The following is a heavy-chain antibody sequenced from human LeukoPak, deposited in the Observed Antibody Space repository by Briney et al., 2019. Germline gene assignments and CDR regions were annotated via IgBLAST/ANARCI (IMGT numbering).Heavy chain of an antibody. V-gene: IGHV1-18*01. CDR3: ARALPPEDYYYMDV. CDR2: ISAYNGNT. CDR1: GYTFTSYG. J-gene: IGHJ6*03. D-gene: IGHD1-26*01. Sequence: ASVKVSCKASGYTFTSYGISWVRQAPGQGLEWMGWISAYNGNTNYAQKLQGRVTMTTDTSTSTAYMELRSLRSDDTAVYYCARALPPEDYYYMDVWGKGTTVTVSS.